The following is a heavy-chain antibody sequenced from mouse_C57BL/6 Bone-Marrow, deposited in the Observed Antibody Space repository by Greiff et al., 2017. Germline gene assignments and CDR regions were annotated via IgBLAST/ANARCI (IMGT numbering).Heavy chain of an antibody. CDR1: GYTFTSYW. J-gene: IGHJ2*01. CDR2: IDPSDSYT. CDR3: ARGGPFDY. V-gene: IGHV1-69*01. Sequence: QVHVKQPGAELVMPGASVKLSCKASGYTFTSYWMHWVKQRPGQGLEWIGEIDPSDSYTNYNQKFKGKSTLTVDKSSSTAYMQLSSLTSEDSAVXYCARGGPFDYWGQGTTLTVSS.